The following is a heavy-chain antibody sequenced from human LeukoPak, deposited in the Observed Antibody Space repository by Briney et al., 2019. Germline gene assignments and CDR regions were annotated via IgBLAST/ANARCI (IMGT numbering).Heavy chain of an antibody. J-gene: IGHJ6*02. V-gene: IGHV1-24*01. CDR1: GYTLTELS. D-gene: IGHD3-10*01. CDR3: VTGSITMVRGVIIMSPNYYYGMDV. CDR2: FDPEDGET. Sequence: GASVKVSCKVSGYTLTELSMHWVRQAPGKGLEWMGGFDPEDGETIYAQKFQGRVTMTEDTSTDTAYMELSSLRSEDTAVYYCVTGSITMVRGVIIMSPNYYYGMDVWGQGTTVTVSS.